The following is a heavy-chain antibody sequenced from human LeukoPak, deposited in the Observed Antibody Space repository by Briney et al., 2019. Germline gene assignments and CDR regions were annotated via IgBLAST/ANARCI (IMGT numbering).Heavy chain of an antibody. Sequence: GGSLRLSCAASGFTFSSYSMNWVRPATGKGLEWVSYISSSSSTIYYADSVKGRFTISRDNAKNSLYLQMNRLRAEDTAVYYCAGAGPLPADYWGQGTLVTVSS. CDR1: GFTFSSYS. CDR3: AGAGPLPADY. V-gene: IGHV3-48*01. J-gene: IGHJ4*02. CDR2: ISSSSSTI.